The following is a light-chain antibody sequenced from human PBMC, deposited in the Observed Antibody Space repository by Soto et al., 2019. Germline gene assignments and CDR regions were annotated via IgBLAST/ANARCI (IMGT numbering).Light chain of an antibody. CDR3: QQYNSYPWT. CDR1: QSISSW. Sequence: DIQISHSPFTLSASVGDRVTITCRASQSISSWLAWYQQKPGKAPKLLIYKASTLESGVPSNFSGSGSGTEFTLTISSLQPEDFATYYCQQYNSYPWTFGQGTKVDIK. CDR2: KAS. V-gene: IGKV1-5*03. J-gene: IGKJ1*01.